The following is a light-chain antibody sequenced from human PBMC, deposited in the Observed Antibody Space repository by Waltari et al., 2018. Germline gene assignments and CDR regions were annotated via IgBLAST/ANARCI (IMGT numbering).Light chain of an antibody. CDR2: GNS. V-gene: IGLV1-40*01. CDR1: SSNIGAGYD. Sequence: QSILTQPPSVSGAPGQRVTIPCTGRSSNIGAGYDVHWSQQVPGTAPKLLIYGNSNRPSGVPDRFSGSKSGTSASLDITGLQAEDEADYYCQSYDSSLSGSGVFGGGTKLTVL. CDR3: QSYDSSLSGSGV. J-gene: IGLJ3*02.